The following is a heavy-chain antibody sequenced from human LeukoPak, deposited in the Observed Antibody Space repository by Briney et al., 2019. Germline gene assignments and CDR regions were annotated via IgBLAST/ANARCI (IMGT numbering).Heavy chain of an antibody. Sequence: PSETLSLTCTVSGGSIMSFYWSWIRQPAGKGLEWIGRIHTSWSTNYNPSLKSRVTMSVDTSKNQFSLNLTSVTAADTDVYFCARRAPSSNWYFDLWGRGTLVTVSS. CDR2: IHTSWST. CDR1: GGSIMSFY. CDR3: ARRAPSSNWYFDL. J-gene: IGHJ2*01. V-gene: IGHV4-4*07. D-gene: IGHD2-2*01.